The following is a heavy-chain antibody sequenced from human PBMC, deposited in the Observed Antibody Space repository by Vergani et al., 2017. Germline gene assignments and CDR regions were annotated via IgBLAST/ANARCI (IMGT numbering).Heavy chain of an antibody. Sequence: QVQLQESGPGLVKPSETLSLTCTVSGYSISSGYYWGWIRQPPGKGLEWIGCIYHSGSTYYNPSLKSRVTISVDTSKNQFSLKLSSVTAADTAVYYCASNGYYCLDYWGRGTLVTVSS. J-gene: IGHJ4*02. CDR3: ASNGYYCLDY. D-gene: IGHD3-22*01. CDR2: IYHSGST. V-gene: IGHV4-38-2*02. CDR1: GYSISSGYY.